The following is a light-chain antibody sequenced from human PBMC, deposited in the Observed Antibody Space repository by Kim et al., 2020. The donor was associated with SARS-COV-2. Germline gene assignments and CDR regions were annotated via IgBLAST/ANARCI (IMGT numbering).Light chain of an antibody. CDR1: SSNLGAGFD. CDR2: SNT. V-gene: IGLV1-40*01. Sequence: QSVLTQPPSVSGAPGQRVTISCTGSSSNLGAGFDVHWYRQVPGTAPKLLIYSNTNRPSGVPDRISASKSGTSASLAFIGLQAEDEADYYCLSFDSRLTGWVFGGGTQLTVL. CDR3: LSFDSRLTGWV. J-gene: IGLJ3*02.